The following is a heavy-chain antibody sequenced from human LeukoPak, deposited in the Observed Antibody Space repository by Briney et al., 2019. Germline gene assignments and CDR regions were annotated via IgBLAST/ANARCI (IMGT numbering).Heavy chain of an antibody. J-gene: IGHJ4*02. D-gene: IGHD3-10*01. V-gene: IGHV3-21*06. Sequence: GGSLRLSCAASGFTFSSYAMNWLRQAPGKGLEWVSSISSSSSNIFYADSVKGRFTISRDNAKNSLYLQMNSLRTEDTAVYYCAREDGTSYYGYVAYWGQGTLVTVSS. CDR1: GFTFSSYA. CDR3: AREDGTSYYGYVAY. CDR2: ISSSSSNI.